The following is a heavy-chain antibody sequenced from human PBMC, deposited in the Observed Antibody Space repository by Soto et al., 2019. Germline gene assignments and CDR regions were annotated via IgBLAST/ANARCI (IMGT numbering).Heavy chain of an antibody. J-gene: IGHJ5*02. CDR3: ATQEVGGSYVYTFDP. Sequence: QLHLRESGPGLVKPSETLSLTCTVSGGSITSSSYSWGWTRQPPGKGLEWIGSIYYSGSTYYNPSLKSRVTISVDTSKNQFSLKLSSVTAADTAVYYCATQEVGGSYVYTFDPWGQGTLVTVSS. CDR1: GGSITSSSYS. CDR2: IYYSGST. V-gene: IGHV4-39*01. D-gene: IGHD1-26*01.